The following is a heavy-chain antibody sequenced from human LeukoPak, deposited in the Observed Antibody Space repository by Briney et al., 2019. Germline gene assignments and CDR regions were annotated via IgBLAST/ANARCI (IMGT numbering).Heavy chain of an antibody. Sequence: SGPTLVKPTQTLTLTCTFSGFSLSTTGVGVGWIRQPPGKALEWLALLYWDDDKRYSPSLKSRLTITKDTSKNQVVLTMTNMDPVDTATYFCAKYNFGPYYFDYWGQGTLVTVSS. CDR3: AKYNFGPYYFDY. V-gene: IGHV2-5*02. J-gene: IGHJ4*02. CDR1: GFSLSTTGVG. CDR2: LYWDDDK. D-gene: IGHD2/OR15-2a*01.